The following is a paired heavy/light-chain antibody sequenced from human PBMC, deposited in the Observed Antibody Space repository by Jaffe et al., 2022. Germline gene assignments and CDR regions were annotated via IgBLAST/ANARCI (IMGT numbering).Heavy chain of an antibody. V-gene: IGHV3-48*03. CDR3: ARTPENYYDSSGYRRLGDAFDI. CDR2: ISSSGSTI. Sequence: EVQLVESGGGLVQPGGSLRLSCAASGFTFSSYEMNWVRQAPGKGLEWVSYISSSGSTIYYADSVKGRFTISRDNAKNSLYLQMNSLRAEDTAVYYCARTPENYYDSSGYRRLGDAFDIWGQGTMVTVSS. CDR1: GFTFSSYE. D-gene: IGHD3-22*01. J-gene: IGHJ3*02.
Light chain of an antibody. J-gene: IGKJ1*01. V-gene: IGKV2-30*02. Sequence: DVVMTQSPLSLPVTLGQPASISCRSSQSLVHSDGNTYLNWFQQRPGQSPRRLIYKVSNRDSGVPDRFSGSGSGTDFTLKISRVEAEDVGVYYCMQGTHWPPWTFGQGTKVEIK. CDR2: KVS. CDR3: MQGTHWPPWT. CDR1: QSLVHSDGNTY.